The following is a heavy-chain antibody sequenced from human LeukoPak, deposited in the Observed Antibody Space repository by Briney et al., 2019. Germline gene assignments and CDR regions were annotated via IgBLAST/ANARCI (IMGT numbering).Heavy chain of an antibody. CDR1: GFTFDDYA. V-gene: IGHV3-9*01. CDR2: ITWNSGTI. Sequence: GGSLRLSCAASGFTFDDYALHWVRQAPGKGLEWVSGITWNSGTIGYADSVKGRFTISRDNAKNSLYLQMNSLRAEDTALCYCAKDQGATYFDYWGQGTLVTVSS. J-gene: IGHJ4*02. CDR3: AKDQGATYFDY. D-gene: IGHD1-26*01.